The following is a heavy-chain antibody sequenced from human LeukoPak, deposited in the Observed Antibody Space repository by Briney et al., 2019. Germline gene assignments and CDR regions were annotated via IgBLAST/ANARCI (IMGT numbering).Heavy chain of an antibody. V-gene: IGHV3-30*02. CDR1: GFTFSSYG. J-gene: IGHJ6*03. CDR3: ARAGEMRYMHV. CDR2: IRYGGSNK. D-gene: IGHD5-24*01. Sequence: GGSLRLSCEASGFTFSSYGMHWVRQAPGKGLEWVGFIRYGGSNKYYADSVKGRFTISRHNAKHSLFLPMHSLRVDDTATYYCARAGEMRYMHVWGKGTAVAVS.